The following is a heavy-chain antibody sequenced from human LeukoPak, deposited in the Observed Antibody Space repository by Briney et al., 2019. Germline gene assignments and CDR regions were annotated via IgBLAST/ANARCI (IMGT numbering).Heavy chain of an antibody. V-gene: IGHV3-30-3*01. CDR2: ISYDGSNK. CDR3: ARGLRGVVPAAIPLSL. Sequence: GGSLRLSCAASGFTFSSYAMHWVRQAPGKGLEWVAVISYDGSNKYYADSVKGRFTISRDNSKNTLYLQMNSLRAEGTAVYYCARGLRGVVPAAIPLSLRGQGTLVTVSS. CDR1: GFTFSSYA. J-gene: IGHJ4*02. D-gene: IGHD2-2*01.